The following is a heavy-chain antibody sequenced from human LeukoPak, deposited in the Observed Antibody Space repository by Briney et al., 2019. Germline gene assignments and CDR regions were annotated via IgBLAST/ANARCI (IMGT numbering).Heavy chain of an antibody. V-gene: IGHV3-9*03. CDR3: AKGLRYSNSHFDY. Sequence: GGTMRLSSGACGVTFDEFAMQGVRQVPGRGLEGVSSISWDSGSIGYADSVKVPFSISRDNAKISLFLQMNSLRAEDMSLYYCAKGLRYSNSHFDYWGQGTLVTVSS. CDR2: ISWDSGSI. CDR1: GVTFDEFA. D-gene: IGHD4-11*01. J-gene: IGHJ4*02.